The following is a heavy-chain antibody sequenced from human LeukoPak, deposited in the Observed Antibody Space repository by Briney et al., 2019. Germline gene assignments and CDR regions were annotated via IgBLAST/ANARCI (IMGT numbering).Heavy chain of an antibody. V-gene: IGHV3-23*01. J-gene: IGHJ4*02. CDR3: TKDLAVADY. D-gene: IGHD6-19*01. CDR1: GSTFSNYA. Sequence: GGSLRLSCAASGSTFSNYAMSWVRQAPGKGLEWVSSIRDSGGSTYYADSVKGRFTISRDNSKNTLFLQMDSLRAEDTATYYCTKDLAVADYWGQGTLVTVSS. CDR2: IRDSGGST.